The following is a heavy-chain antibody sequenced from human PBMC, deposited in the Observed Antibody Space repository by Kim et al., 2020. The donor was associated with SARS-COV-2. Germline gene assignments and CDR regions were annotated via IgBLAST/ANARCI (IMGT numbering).Heavy chain of an antibody. J-gene: IGHJ4*02. D-gene: IGHD4-17*01. CDR2: K. CDR3: ASLGYGGNSDY. V-gene: IGHV3-30*01. Sequence: KYYADSVKGRFTISRDNSKNTLYRQMNSLRAEDTAVYYCASLGYGGNSDYWGQGTLVTVSS.